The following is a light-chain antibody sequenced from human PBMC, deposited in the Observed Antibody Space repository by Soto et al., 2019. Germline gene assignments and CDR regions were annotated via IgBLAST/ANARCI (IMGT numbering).Light chain of an antibody. V-gene: IGKV1-39*01. J-gene: IGKJ1*01. CDR2: DAS. CDR1: QTISTY. Sequence: IEVTQSPSSLAASVGDRVTITCRAIQTISTYVNWYRQKSGAAPELLIYDASTLQSGVPSRFRGGGSGTDFTLTISSLQLDDFETYYCQQSYNTPLTFGQGTKVEIK. CDR3: QQSYNTPLT.